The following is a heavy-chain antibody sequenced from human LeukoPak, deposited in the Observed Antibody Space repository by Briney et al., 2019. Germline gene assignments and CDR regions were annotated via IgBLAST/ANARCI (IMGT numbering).Heavy chain of an antibody. J-gene: IGHJ3*02. D-gene: IGHD2-21*02. V-gene: IGHV4-34*01. CDR2: INHSGST. Sequence: SETLSLTCAVYGGSFSGYYWSWIRQPPGKGLEWIGEINHSGSTNYNPSLKSRVTISVDTSKNQFSLKLSSVTAADTAVYYCARRIVVVTAADAFDIWGQGTMVTVSS. CDR3: ARRIVVVTAADAFDI. CDR1: GGSFSGYY.